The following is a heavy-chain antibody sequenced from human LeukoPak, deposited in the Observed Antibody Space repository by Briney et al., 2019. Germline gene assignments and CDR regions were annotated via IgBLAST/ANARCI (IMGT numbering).Heavy chain of an antibody. V-gene: IGHV3-30*18. CDR2: ISYDGSNE. Sequence: GGSLRLSCAASGFTFSSYGMHWVRQAPDKGLEWVALISYDGSNEYYADSVKGRFTISRDNSKNTLCLQMNSLRAEDTAVYYCAKRMAGATIDYWGQGTLVTVSS. J-gene: IGHJ4*02. D-gene: IGHD6-19*01. CDR3: AKRMAGATIDY. CDR1: GFTFSSYG.